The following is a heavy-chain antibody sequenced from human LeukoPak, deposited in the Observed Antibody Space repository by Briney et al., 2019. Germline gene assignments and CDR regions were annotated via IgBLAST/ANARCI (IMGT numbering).Heavy chain of an antibody. J-gene: IGHJ4*02. D-gene: IGHD3-22*01. CDR2: IYSGGST. CDR3: ASEPLYYYDSSGSLKDY. CDR1: GFTVSSNY. Sequence: GGSLRLSCAASGFTVSSNYMSWVRQAPGKGLEWVSVIYSGGSTYYADSVKGRFTISRDNSKNTLYLQMNSLRAEDTAVYHCASEPLYYYDSSGSLKDYWGQGTLVTVSS. V-gene: IGHV3-66*02.